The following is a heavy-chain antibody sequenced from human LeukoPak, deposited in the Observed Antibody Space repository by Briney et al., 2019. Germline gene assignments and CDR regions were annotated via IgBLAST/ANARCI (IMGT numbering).Heavy chain of an antibody. D-gene: IGHD3-22*01. CDR3: VRGGNYYDSSGYYFYY. CDR2: IHHNENTYH. Sequence: SETLSLTCSVSGYSISSGYYWGWIRQSPGKGLEWIGNIHHNENTYHYYNPSLKSRVTISVDTFQNQFSLELSSVTAADTAVYYCVRGGNYYDSSGYYFYYWGQGNPVTVSS. CDR1: GYSISSGYY. J-gene: IGHJ4*01. V-gene: IGHV4-38-2*02.